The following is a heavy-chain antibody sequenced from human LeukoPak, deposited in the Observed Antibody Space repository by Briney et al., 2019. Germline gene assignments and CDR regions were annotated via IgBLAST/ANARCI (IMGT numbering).Heavy chain of an antibody. CDR2: ISSGGSSI. CDR1: GFTFSDYY. D-gene: IGHD6-19*01. V-gene: IGHV3-11*01. Sequence: GGSLRPSCAASGFTFSDYYMTWIRQAPGKGLEWVSYISSGGSSIYYADSVKGRFTISRDNAKSSLYMQMNSLRAEDTAVYYCARGDWYSFDYWGQGTLVTVSS. CDR3: ARGDWYSFDY. J-gene: IGHJ4*02.